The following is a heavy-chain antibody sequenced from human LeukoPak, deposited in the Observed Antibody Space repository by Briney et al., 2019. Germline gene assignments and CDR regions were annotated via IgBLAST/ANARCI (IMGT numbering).Heavy chain of an antibody. V-gene: IGHV3-48*03. D-gene: IGHD3-22*01. J-gene: IGHJ4*02. Sequence: GGSLRLSCAASGFTFSSYEMNWVRQAPGKGLEWVSYISSSGSTIYYADSVKGRFTISRDNSKNTLYLQMNSLRAEDTAVYYCAKDRVQSTYYYDSSGYYSSQPFDYWGQGTLVTVSS. CDR1: GFTFSSYE. CDR2: ISSSGSTI. CDR3: AKDRVQSTYYYDSSGYYSSQPFDY.